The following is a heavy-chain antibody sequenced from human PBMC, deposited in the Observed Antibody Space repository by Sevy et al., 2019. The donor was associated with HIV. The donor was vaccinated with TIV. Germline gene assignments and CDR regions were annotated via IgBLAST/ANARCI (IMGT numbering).Heavy chain of an antibody. CDR2: INPNSGGT. CDR1: GYTFTGYY. CDR3: ARGGSYFGFDAFDI. J-gene: IGHJ3*02. V-gene: IGHV1-2*04. Sequence: ASVKVSCKASGYTFTGYYMHWVRQAPGQGLEWMGWINPNSGGTNYAQKFQGWVTMTRDTSIRTAYMELSRLRSDDTAVYYCARGGSYFGFDAFDIWGQGTMVTVSS. D-gene: IGHD1-26*01.